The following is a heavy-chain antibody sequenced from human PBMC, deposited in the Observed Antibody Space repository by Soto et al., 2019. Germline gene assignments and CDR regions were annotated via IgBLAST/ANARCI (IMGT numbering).Heavy chain of an antibody. V-gene: IGHV3-30-3*01. CDR1: GFTFSSYA. CDR2: ISYDGSNK. Sequence: QVQLVESGGGVVQPGRSLRLSCAASGFTFSSYAMHWVRQAPGKGLEWVAVISYDGSNKYYADSVKGRFTISRDNSKNTLYLQMNSLRAEDTAVYYCARESGKAGYYYDSSGTVGYWGQGTLVTVSS. J-gene: IGHJ4*02. D-gene: IGHD3-22*01. CDR3: ARESGKAGYYYDSSGTVGY.